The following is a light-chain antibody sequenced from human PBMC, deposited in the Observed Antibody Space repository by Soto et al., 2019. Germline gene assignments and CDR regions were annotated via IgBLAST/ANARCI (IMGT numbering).Light chain of an antibody. J-gene: IGKJ1*01. V-gene: IGKV3-11*01. CDR3: QQRHNWPRT. CDR2: DAS. CDR1: QRVSKY. Sequence: EIVLTQSPATLSLSPGERATPSCRASQRVSKYLAWYQQKPGQAPRLLIYDASARATGIPVRFSGSGSGTDFTLTISSLEPEDFAVYYCQQRHNWPRTFGQGTKVDIK.